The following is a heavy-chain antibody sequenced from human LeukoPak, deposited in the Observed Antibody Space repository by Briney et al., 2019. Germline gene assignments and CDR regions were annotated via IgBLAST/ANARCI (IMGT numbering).Heavy chain of an antibody. CDR1: GYTFTSYY. J-gene: IGHJ5*02. CDR2: IDPNSGGT. CDR3: ASTSITYYDFWSGDNWFDP. V-gene: IGHV1-2*02. Sequence: ASVKVSCKASGYTFTSYYMNWVRQAPGQGLEWMGWIDPNSGGTNYAQKFQGRVTMTRDTSISTAYMELSRLRSDDTAVYYCASTSITYYDFWSGDNWFDPWGQGTLVTVSS. D-gene: IGHD3-3*01.